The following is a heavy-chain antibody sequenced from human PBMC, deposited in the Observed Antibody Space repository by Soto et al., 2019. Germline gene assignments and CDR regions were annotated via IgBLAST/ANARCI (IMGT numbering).Heavy chain of an antibody. CDR1: GFTFSSYS. Sequence: GGSLRLSCAASGFTFSSYSMNWVRQAPGKGLEWVSYISSSSSTIYYADSVKGRFTISRDNAKNSLYLQMNSLRAEDTAVYYCARERPSITIFGVVMSWDMDVWGKGTTVTVSS. CDR3: ARERPSITIFGVVMSWDMDV. CDR2: ISSSSSTI. D-gene: IGHD3-3*01. J-gene: IGHJ6*03. V-gene: IGHV3-48*01.